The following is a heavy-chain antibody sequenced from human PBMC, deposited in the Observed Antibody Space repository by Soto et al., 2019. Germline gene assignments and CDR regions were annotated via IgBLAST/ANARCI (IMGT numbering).Heavy chain of an antibody. Sequence: PGGSLRLSCAASGFTFDDYAMHWVRQAPGKGLEWVSGISWNSGSIGYADSVKGRFTISRDNAKNSLYLQMNSLRAEDTALYYCAKGILAAEFYYGMDVCGQGTTVTVYS. V-gene: IGHV3-9*01. CDR1: GFTFDDYA. J-gene: IGHJ6*02. CDR3: AKGILAAEFYYGMDV. CDR2: ISWNSGSI. D-gene: IGHD3-3*02.